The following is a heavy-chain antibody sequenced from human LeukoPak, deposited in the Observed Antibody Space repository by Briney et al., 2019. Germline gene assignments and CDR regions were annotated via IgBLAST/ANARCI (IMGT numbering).Heavy chain of an antibody. Sequence: ASVKVSCKLSAYTFTDYYMHWVQQAPGKGLEWMGLVDPEDGETIYAEKFQGRVTITADTSTDTAYMELSSLRSEDTAVYYCATDRSPGVVFDYWGQGTLVTVSS. V-gene: IGHV1-69-2*01. J-gene: IGHJ4*02. CDR2: VDPEDGET. CDR1: AYTFTDYY. D-gene: IGHD3-3*01. CDR3: ATDRSPGVVFDY.